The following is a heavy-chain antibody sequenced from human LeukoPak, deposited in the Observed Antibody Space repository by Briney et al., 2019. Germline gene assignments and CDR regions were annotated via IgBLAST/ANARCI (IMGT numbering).Heavy chain of an antibody. CDR2: IWYDGSNT. V-gene: IGHV3-33*06. CDR3: AKVLTGSQDY. CDR1: GFTFSDYG. Sequence: GRSLRLSCAVSGFTFSDYGMHWVRQAPGKGLEWVAVIWYDGSNTYYAESVKGRFTISRDNSKNTLYMEMNSLRAEDTAVYFCAKVLTGSQDYWGQGTLVTVSS. D-gene: IGHD7-27*01. J-gene: IGHJ4*02.